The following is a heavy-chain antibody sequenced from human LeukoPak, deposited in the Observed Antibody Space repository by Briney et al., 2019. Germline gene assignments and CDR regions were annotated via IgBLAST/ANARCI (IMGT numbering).Heavy chain of an antibody. CDR2: INAGNGNT. J-gene: IGHJ3*02. CDR1: GYTFTSYA. V-gene: IGHV1-3*01. Sequence: ASVKVSSKASGYTFTSYAMHWVRQAPGQRLEWMGWINAGNGNTKYSQKFQGRVTITRDTSASTAYMELSSLRSEDTAVYYCARPLSGIAHYDAFDIWGQGTMVTVSS. CDR3: ARPLSGIAHYDAFDI. D-gene: IGHD6-13*01.